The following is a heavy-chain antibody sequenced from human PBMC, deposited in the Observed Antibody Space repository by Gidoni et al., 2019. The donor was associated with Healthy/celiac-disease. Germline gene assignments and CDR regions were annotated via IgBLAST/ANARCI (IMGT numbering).Heavy chain of an antibody. CDR3: ARDCSRGGRRDGYHDAFDI. J-gene: IGHJ3*02. Sequence: QVQLLASGGGFVKPVGSLSLSCAASRFTFSDNSLSWIRQAPGKGLEWVSYISSSGSTIYYADAVKGRFTISRDNAKNSLYLQMNSLRAEDTAVYYCARDCSRGGRRDGYHDAFDIWGQGKMGTVSS. V-gene: IGHV3-11*01. D-gene: IGHD5-12*01. CDR2: ISSSGSTI. CDR1: RFTFSDNS.